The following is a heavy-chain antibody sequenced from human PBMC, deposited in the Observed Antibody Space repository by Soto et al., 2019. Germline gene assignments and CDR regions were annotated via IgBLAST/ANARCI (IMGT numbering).Heavy chain of an antibody. Sequence: EVQLVESGGGLLQPGGSLRLSCAASGFTFSDYGMTWVRQAPGKGLEWVSGIVGSGGKTYYADSVKGRFTISRDNSKSTVHLQMSSLRAEDTAIYYCTFSRSGELRTSFDHWGRGTLVTASS. CDR1: GFTFSDYG. V-gene: IGHV3-23*04. J-gene: IGHJ4*02. D-gene: IGHD1-7*01. CDR3: TFSRSGELRTSFDH. CDR2: IVGSGGKT.